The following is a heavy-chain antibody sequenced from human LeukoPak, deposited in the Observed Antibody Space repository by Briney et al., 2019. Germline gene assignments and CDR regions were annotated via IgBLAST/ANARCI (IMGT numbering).Heavy chain of an antibody. CDR1: GGSISSSTYY. CDR3: ARRLGGSGSYYY. Sequence: SQTLSLTRTVSGGSISSSTYYWGWIRQPPGKGLEWIGSIYYNGATYYNPSLKSRVTISVDTSKNQFSLKLSSVTAADTAVYYCARRLGGSGSYYYWGQGTLVTVSS. D-gene: IGHD3-10*01. CDR2: IYYNGAT. J-gene: IGHJ4*02. V-gene: IGHV4-39*01.